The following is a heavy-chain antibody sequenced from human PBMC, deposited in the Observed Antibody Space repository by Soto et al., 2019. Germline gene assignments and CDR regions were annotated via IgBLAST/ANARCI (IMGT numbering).Heavy chain of an antibody. CDR1: GGTFSSYA. CDR2: IIPIFGTA. CDR3: AEGRLGYQWLVHPGYFQH. J-gene: IGHJ1*01. D-gene: IGHD6-19*01. V-gene: IGHV1-69*13. Sequence: GASVKVSCKASGGTFSSYAISWVRQAPGQGLEWMGGIIPIFGTANYAQKFQGRVTITADESTSTAYMELSSLRSEDTAVYYCAEGRLGYQWLVHPGYFQHWGQGTLVTVSS.